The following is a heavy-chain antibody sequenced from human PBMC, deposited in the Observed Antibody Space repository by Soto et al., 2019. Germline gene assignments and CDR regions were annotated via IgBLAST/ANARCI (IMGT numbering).Heavy chain of an antibody. CDR3: ARLAATHYDFWSDPGHYYGMDV. CDR1: GGSISSGGYY. CDR2: IYYSGST. Sequence: PSETLSLTCTVSGGSISSGGYYWSWIRQHPGKGLEWIGYIYYSGSTYYNPSLKSRITISVDTSKNQFSLKLSFVTAADTAVYYCARLAATHYDFWSDPGHYYGMDVWGQGTTVTVSS. V-gene: IGHV4-31*03. J-gene: IGHJ6*02. D-gene: IGHD3-3*01.